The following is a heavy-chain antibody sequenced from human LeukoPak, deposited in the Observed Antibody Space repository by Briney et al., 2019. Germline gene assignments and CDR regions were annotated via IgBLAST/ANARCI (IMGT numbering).Heavy chain of an antibody. CDR1: GFTFSSYD. J-gene: IGHJ4*02. CDR2: NRSDGSTI. Sequence: PGGSLSLSCTAAGFTFSSYDMNWVRQATGKGLGWVSYNRSDGSTIFYADSVKGRFTISRDNSKNTLYLQMNSLRAEDTAVYYCAKGGTMIVAPFDYWGQGTLVTVSS. CDR3: AKGGTMIVAPFDY. D-gene: IGHD3-22*01. V-gene: IGHV3-48*03.